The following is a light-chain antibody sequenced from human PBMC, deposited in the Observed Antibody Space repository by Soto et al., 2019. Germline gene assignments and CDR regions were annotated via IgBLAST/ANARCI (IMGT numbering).Light chain of an antibody. CDR2: AAS. CDR3: QQYYNYPRT. V-gene: IGKV1-8*01. Sequence: AIRMTQSPSSLSASTGDRVTITCRASQGISSYLAWYQQKPGKAPKLLIYAASTLQSGVPSRFSGSGSGTDFTLTFSCQQSEDFATYYCQQYYNYPRTFGQGTKVEIK. J-gene: IGKJ1*01. CDR1: QGISSY.